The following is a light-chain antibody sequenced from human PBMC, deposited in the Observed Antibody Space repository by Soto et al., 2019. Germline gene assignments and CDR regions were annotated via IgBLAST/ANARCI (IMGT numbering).Light chain of an antibody. CDR2: DVS. CDR3: CSYAGHSLWV. J-gene: IGLJ3*02. Sequence: QSALTQPRSVSGSPGQSVTISCTGTSSNVGAYNYVSWYQQYPGKGHRLMIYDVSKWPSGVPDRFSGSKSGNTASLTISGHQAEDEADYYFCSYAGHSLWVFGGGSKFTLL. CDR1: SSNVGAYNY. V-gene: IGLV2-11*01.